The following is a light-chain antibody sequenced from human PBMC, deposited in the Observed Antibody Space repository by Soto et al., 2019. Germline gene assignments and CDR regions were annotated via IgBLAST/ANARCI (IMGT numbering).Light chain of an antibody. CDR1: QSIRHY. V-gene: IGKV1-5*01. CDR2: GAS. Sequence: DIQMTQSPPTLSASVGGRVTITCRASQSIRHYLAWYQQMPGKAPKLLIYGASTLQSGVPSRLSGSGSGTEFTLTISSLQPDDFGTYFCQHHNSYSQTFGQGTKVDIK. J-gene: IGKJ1*01. CDR3: QHHNSYSQT.